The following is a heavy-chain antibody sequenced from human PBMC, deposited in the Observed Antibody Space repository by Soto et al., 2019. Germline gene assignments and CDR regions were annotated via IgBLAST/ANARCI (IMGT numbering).Heavy chain of an antibody. Sequence: QVQLVESGGGVVQPGRSLRLSCETSGFTLSSYGMHWVRQAPGKGLEWVAVIWNDGSKEHYGDSVKGRFAISRDNTKNTVYLQMNGLRVEDTALYYCVRDPELDCSGGVCHLGDYFDHWGQGTLVIVSS. D-gene: IGHD2-15*01. CDR2: IWNDGSKE. J-gene: IGHJ4*02. CDR3: VRDPELDCSGGVCHLGDYFDH. V-gene: IGHV3-33*01. CDR1: GFTLSSYG.